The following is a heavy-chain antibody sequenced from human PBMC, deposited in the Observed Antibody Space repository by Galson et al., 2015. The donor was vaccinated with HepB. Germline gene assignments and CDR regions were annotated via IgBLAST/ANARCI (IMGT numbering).Heavy chain of an antibody. J-gene: IGHJ4*02. V-gene: IGHV3-48*02. CDR3: ARLAVGYSYGYSFDC. CDR1: GFTFSRYS. Sequence: SLRLSCAASGFTFSRYSMNWVRQAPGKGLEWVSYISSGSSDIYYADSVKGQFTISRDNAKNSLYLQMNSLRDEDSAVYYCARLAVGYSYGYSFDCWGQGTLVTVSS. D-gene: IGHD5-18*01. CDR2: ISSGSSDI.